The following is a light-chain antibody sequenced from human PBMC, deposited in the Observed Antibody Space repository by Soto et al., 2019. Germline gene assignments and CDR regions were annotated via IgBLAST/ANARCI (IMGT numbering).Light chain of an antibody. CDR3: QQRSKWPVT. J-gene: IGKJ4*01. CDR2: DAS. Sequence: EVVLTQSPATLSLSPGERATLSCRASQSVSEFLAWYQQKPGQAPRLLIYDASNRATGIPARFSGSGSGTDFTLTISSLEAEDFGLYYCQQRSKWPVTFGGGTKVDIK. V-gene: IGKV3-11*01. CDR1: QSVSEF.